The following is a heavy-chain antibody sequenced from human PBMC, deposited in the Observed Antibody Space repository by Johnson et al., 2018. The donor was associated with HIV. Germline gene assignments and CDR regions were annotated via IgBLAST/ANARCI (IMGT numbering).Heavy chain of an antibody. Sequence: QVQVVESGGGVVQPGRSLRLSCAASGFSFSSYGMHWVHQAPGKGLEGVAIIAYDGSYEYYADSVKGRFTISRDNFNHMVHLQMSRLRIDDTALYYCASTRGGVFDVWGHGTTVTVSS. CDR3: ASTRGGVFDV. CDR2: IAYDGSYE. D-gene: IGHD2-8*01. V-gene: IGHV3-30*19. CDR1: GFSFSSYG. J-gene: IGHJ3*01.